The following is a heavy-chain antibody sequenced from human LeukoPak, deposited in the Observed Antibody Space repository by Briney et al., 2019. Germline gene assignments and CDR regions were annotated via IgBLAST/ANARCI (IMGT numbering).Heavy chain of an antibody. D-gene: IGHD3-3*01. Sequence: ASVKVSCKASGYTFTDYYMHWVRQAPGQGLEWMGIINPSGGNTRYAQKIQGRVTMTRDTSTSTVYMELSSLRSEDTAVYFCTRDLVGDYYFMDVWGEGTTVTVSS. V-gene: IGHV1-46*03. CDR3: TRDLVGDYYFMDV. CDR1: GYTFTDYY. CDR2: INPSGGNT. J-gene: IGHJ6*03.